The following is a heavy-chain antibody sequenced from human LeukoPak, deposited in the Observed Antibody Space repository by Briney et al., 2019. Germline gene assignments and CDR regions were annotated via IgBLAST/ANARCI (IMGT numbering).Heavy chain of an antibody. Sequence: PSETLSLTCAVYGGSLSGYYWSWIRQPPGKGPEWIGEINHSGSTNYNPSLKSRVTISVDTSKNQFSLKLSSVTAADTAVYYCARVPPYDFWSGYSLLGIDYWGQGTLVTVSS. CDR1: GGSLSGYY. J-gene: IGHJ4*02. V-gene: IGHV4-34*01. D-gene: IGHD3-3*01. CDR2: INHSGST. CDR3: ARVPPYDFWSGYSLLGIDY.